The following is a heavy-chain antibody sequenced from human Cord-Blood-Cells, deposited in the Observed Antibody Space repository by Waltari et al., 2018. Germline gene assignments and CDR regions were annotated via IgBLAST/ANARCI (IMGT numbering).Heavy chain of an antibody. J-gene: IGHJ2*01. Sequence: QVQLQQSGPGLVKPSQTLSLTCAISGDSVSSNSAAWNWIRQSPSRGLEWLGRTYYRSKWYNDYAGSVKSRITINPDTSKNQFSLQLNSVTPEDTAVYYCARDHCSSTSCYNYWYFDLWGRGTLVTVSS. CDR2: TYYRSKWYN. V-gene: IGHV6-1*01. CDR1: GDSVSSNSAA. D-gene: IGHD2-2*02. CDR3: ARDHCSSTSCYNYWYFDL.